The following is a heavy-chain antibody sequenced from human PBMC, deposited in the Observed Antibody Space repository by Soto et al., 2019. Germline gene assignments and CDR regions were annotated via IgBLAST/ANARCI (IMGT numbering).Heavy chain of an antibody. CDR3: ARHPMTTDDAFGI. CDR2: IYPGDSDA. D-gene: IGHD4-17*01. Sequence: GESLKISCKGSGYSFTSYWIGWVRQMPGKGLEWMGIIYPGDSDARYSPSFQGQVTISADKSISTAYLQWSSLKASDTAMYYCARHPMTTDDAFGIWGQGTMVTVSS. CDR1: GYSFTSYW. V-gene: IGHV5-51*01. J-gene: IGHJ3*02.